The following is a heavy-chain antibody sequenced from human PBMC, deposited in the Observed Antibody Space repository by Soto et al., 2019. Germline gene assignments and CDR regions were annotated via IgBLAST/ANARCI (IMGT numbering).Heavy chain of an antibody. J-gene: IGHJ4*02. CDR3: ARDPNDLLGLDY. V-gene: IGHV3-30*03. CDR1: GFAFSSYS. Sequence: PGGSLRLSCVASGFAFSSYSMNWVRQAPGKGLEWVAFIKYAGSTKYYADSVKGRFTISRDNSKNTLYLQMNSLRAEDTAVYYCARDPNDLLGLDYWGQGTLVTVSS. CDR2: IKYAGSTK. D-gene: IGHD1-1*01.